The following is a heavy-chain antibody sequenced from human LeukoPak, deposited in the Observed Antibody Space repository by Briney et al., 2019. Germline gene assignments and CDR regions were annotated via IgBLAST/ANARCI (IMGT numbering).Heavy chain of an antibody. D-gene: IGHD4-17*01. J-gene: IGHJ4*02. CDR3: AKGTRRTTVTTWADY. CDR1: GFTFSSSA. Sequence: PGGSLRLSCAASGFTFSSSAMSWVRQAPGRGLEWVSTLSSSGGSTYYADSVRGRFTISRDNSKNTLYLQMNSLRAEDTAVYYCAKGTRRTTVTTWADYWGQGTLVTVSS. V-gene: IGHV3-23*01. CDR2: LSSSGGST.